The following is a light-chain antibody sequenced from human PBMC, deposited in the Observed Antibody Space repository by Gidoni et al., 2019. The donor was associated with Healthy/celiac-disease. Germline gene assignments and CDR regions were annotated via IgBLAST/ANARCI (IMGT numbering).Light chain of an antibody. CDR2: GAS. Sequence: EIVLTKSPGTLSLSPGERATLSCRASQSFSSSYLAWYQQKPGQAPRLLIYGASSRATGIPDRFSGSGSGTDFTLTISRLEPEDFAVYYCQQYGSSPPLTFGGGTKVEIK. V-gene: IGKV3-20*01. CDR1: QSFSSSY. J-gene: IGKJ4*01. CDR3: QQYGSSPPLT.